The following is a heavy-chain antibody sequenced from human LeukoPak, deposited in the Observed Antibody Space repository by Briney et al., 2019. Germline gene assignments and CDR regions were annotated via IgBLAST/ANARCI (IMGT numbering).Heavy chain of an antibody. CDR3: AKDMNSGSYYLGGPFDY. J-gene: IGHJ4*02. V-gene: IGHV3-23*01. D-gene: IGHD1-26*01. CDR1: GFTFSSYA. Sequence: GGSLRLSCAASGFTFSSYAMSWVRQAPGKGLKWVSTINDNGAGTYYADPVKGRFTISRDNAKNSLYLQMNSLRAEDMALYYCAKDMNSGSYYLGGPFDYWGQGTLVTVSS. CDR2: INDNGAGT.